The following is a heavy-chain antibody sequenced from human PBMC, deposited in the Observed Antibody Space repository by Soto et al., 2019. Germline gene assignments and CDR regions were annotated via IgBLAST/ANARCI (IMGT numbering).Heavy chain of an antibody. D-gene: IGHD2-2*02. V-gene: IGHV1-3*01. J-gene: IGHJ5*02. Sequence: QVQLVQSGAEVKKPGASVKVSCKASGYTFTSYAMHWVRQAPGQRLEWMGWINAGNGNTKYSQKFQGRVTITRDTSARTAYMELSSLRSEDTAVYYCAREEVVVVPAAIRWRWFDPWGQGTLVTVSS. CDR1: GYTFTSYA. CDR2: INAGNGNT. CDR3: AREEVVVVPAAIRWRWFDP.